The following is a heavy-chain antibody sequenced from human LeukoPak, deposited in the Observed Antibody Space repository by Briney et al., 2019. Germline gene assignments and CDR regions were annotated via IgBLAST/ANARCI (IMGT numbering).Heavy chain of an antibody. V-gene: IGHV4-61*02. D-gene: IGHD3-10*01. CDR1: GGSISSGRYY. CDR2: IYNSGST. J-gene: IGHJ3*02. Sequence: SETLSLTCTVSGGSISSGRYYWSWIRQPAGKGLEWIGRIYNSGSTNYNPSLKSQDTLSEDPSKNQSSLKLSYVTAADRAVYYCARGPLYYANAFDIWGQGTMVTVSS. CDR3: ARGPLYYANAFDI.